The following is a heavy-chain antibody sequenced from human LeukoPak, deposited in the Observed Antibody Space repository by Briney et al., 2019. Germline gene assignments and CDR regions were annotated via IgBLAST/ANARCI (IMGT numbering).Heavy chain of an antibody. Sequence: GGSLRLSCAASGFTLSSNYMSWVRQAPGKGLEGGSVIYSGGSTYYTDSVKGRFTISRDNSKNTLYLQMNSLRVEDTAVYYCAREIYCSASSCTGGVFDIWGQGTMVTVSS. V-gene: IGHV3-53*01. CDR1: GFTLSSNY. CDR2: IYSGGST. D-gene: IGHD2-15*01. J-gene: IGHJ3*02. CDR3: AREIYCSASSCTGGVFDI.